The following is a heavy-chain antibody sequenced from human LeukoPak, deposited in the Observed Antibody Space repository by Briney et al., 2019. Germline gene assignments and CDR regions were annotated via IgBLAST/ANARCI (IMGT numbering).Heavy chain of an antibody. CDR3: AKGAGFNAGFYYGMGV. CDR2: FYYSGST. Sequence: PSETLSLTCTVSGGSISSYYWNWIRQPPGKGLERIGYFYYSGSTNYNPSLKSRVTISVDTSKNQFSLKLSSVTAADTAVYYCAKGAGFNAGFYYGMGVWGQGTTVTVSS. J-gene: IGHJ6*02. V-gene: IGHV4-59*01. D-gene: IGHD2-15*01. CDR1: GGSISSYY.